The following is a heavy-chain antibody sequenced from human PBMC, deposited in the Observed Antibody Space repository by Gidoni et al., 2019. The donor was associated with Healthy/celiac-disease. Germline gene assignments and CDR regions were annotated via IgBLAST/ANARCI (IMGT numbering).Heavy chain of an antibody. CDR2: ISSSSSYI. D-gene: IGHD3-9*01. Sequence: EVQLLESGGGLVKPGGSLRLSCAASGFTFSSYSMNWVRQAPGTGLEWVSSISSSSSYIYYADSVKGRFTISRDNAKNSLYLQMNSLRAEDTAVYYCARSDILTGTYFDYWGQGTLVTVSS. CDR1: GFTFSSYS. V-gene: IGHV3-21*01. J-gene: IGHJ4*02. CDR3: ARSDILTGTYFDY.